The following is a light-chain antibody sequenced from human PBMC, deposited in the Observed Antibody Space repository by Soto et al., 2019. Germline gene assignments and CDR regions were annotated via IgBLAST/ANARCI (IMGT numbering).Light chain of an antibody. V-gene: IGKV1-5*01. J-gene: IGKJ1*01. CDR1: QSISSW. CDR3: LQYHRNWT. Sequence: DVQVSQSPSTLSASVGDRVTITWRASQSISSWLAWYQQKPGKVPKLLIYDASSLQSGVPSRFSGSGSGTEFTLTISSLQPDDFATYYCLQYHRNWTFGPGTKVDI. CDR2: DAS.